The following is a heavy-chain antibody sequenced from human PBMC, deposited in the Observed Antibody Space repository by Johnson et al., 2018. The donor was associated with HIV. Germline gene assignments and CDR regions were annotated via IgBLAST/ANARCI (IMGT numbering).Heavy chain of an antibody. CDR3: ARGGVTGEDHAFDI. Sequence: EQLVESGGGLVQPGGSLRLSCAASGLAFSTYWMHWVRQAPGKGLVWVSRISSDGSRTSSADSVKGRFTISRDNAKNSLYLQMNSLRAGDTAVYYCARGGVTGEDHAFDIWGQGTMVTVSS. CDR2: ISSDGSRT. D-gene: IGHD7-27*01. J-gene: IGHJ3*02. CDR1: GLAFSTYW. V-gene: IGHV3-74*01.